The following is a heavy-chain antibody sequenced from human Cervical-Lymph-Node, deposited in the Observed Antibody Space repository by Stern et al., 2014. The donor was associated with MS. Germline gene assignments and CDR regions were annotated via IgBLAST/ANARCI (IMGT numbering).Heavy chain of an antibody. D-gene: IGHD4-17*01. CDR3: ATYGDYVAY. Sequence: QLQLQESGPGLVKPSETLSLTCTVSGGSISSSSYYWGWIRQPPGQGLEWIGSFYYRGSPYYTPSLKSRVTISVDTSKNQFPLKLSSVTAADTAVYYCATYGDYVAYWGQGTLVTVSS. J-gene: IGHJ4*02. CDR2: FYYRGSP. CDR1: GGSISSSSYY. V-gene: IGHV4-39*01.